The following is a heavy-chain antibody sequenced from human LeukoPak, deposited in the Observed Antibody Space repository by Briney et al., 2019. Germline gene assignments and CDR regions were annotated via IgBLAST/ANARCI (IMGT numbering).Heavy chain of an antibody. V-gene: IGHV3-21*06. D-gene: IGHD6-19*01. CDR1: GFTFSSYS. CDR3: VRGKYSSGPDSFEY. J-gene: IGHJ4*02. Sequence: GGSLRLSCAASGFTFSSYSMKWVRQAPGKGLEWVSYISGSSTNIYYADSVKGRFTISRDKAKNSLYLQINSLSADDTAVYYCVRGKYSSGPDSFEYWGRGTLVTVSS. CDR2: ISGSSTNI.